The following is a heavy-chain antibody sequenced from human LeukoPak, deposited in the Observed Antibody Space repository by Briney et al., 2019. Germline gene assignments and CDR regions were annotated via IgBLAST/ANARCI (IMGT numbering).Heavy chain of an antibody. V-gene: IGHV1-69*04. Sequence: GASVKVSCKASGGTFISYAISWVRQAPGQGLEWMGRIIPILGIANYAQKFQGRVTITADKSTSTAYMELSSLRSEDTAVYYCARGPPPYSMVRGVIGDYWGQGTLVTVSS. D-gene: IGHD3-10*01. CDR1: GGTFISYA. CDR3: ARGPPPYSMVRGVIGDY. J-gene: IGHJ4*02. CDR2: IIPILGIA.